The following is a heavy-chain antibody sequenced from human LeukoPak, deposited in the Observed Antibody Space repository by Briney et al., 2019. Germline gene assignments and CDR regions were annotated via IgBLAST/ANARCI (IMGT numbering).Heavy chain of an antibody. J-gene: IGHJ5*02. V-gene: IGHV1-69*04. CDR1: GGTFSSYA. CDR2: IIPILGIA. D-gene: IGHD4-17*01. Sequence: ASVKVSCKASGGTFSSYAISWVRQAPGQGLEWMGRIIPILGIANYAQKFQGRVTITADKSTSTAYMELSSLRSDDTAVYYCARDTVTTPVNWFDPWGQGTLVTVSS. CDR3: ARDTVTTPVNWFDP.